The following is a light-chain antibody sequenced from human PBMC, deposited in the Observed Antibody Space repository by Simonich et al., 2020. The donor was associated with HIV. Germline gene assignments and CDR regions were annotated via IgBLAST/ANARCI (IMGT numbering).Light chain of an antibody. V-gene: IGKV3-20*01. CDR3: QQYGSSSFS. J-gene: IGKJ4*01. CDR2: SSS. CDR1: QTVYTTY. Sequence: EIVLTQSPGTLSLSPGERATLSCRASQTVYTTYLAWYQQRPGQAPRLLIYSSSSRATGIPDRFSGSGSGTDFTLTISRLEPEDFAVYYCQQYGSSSFSFGGGTTVEIK.